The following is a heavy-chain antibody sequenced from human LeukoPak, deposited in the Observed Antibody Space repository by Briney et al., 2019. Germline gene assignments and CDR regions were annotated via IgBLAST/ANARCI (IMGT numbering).Heavy chain of an antibody. CDR3: ATERYGDYVATFDY. V-gene: IGHV1-2*02. Sequence: ASVKVSCKASGYTFTGYYMHWVRQAPGQGLEWMGWINPNSGGTNYAQKFQGRVTMTRDTSISTAYMELSRLRSDDTAVYYCATERYGDYVATFDYWGQGTLVTVSS. CDR2: INPNSGGT. D-gene: IGHD4-17*01. J-gene: IGHJ4*02. CDR1: GYTFTGYY.